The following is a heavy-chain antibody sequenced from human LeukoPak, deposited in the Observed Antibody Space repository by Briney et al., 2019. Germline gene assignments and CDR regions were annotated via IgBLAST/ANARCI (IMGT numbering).Heavy chain of an antibody. D-gene: IGHD1-7*01. CDR1: GGTFSSYA. J-gene: IGHJ6*03. CDR3: ARDTGLVELRSYYYYYYMDV. Sequence: SVKVSCKASGGTFSSYAISWARQAPGQGLEWMGGIIPIFGTANYAQKFQGRVTITTDESTSTAYMELSSLRSEDTAVYYCARDTGLVELRSYYYYYYMDVWGKGTTVTVSS. V-gene: IGHV1-69*05. CDR2: IIPIFGTA.